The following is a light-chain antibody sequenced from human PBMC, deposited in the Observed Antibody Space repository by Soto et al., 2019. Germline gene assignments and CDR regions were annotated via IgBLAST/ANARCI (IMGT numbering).Light chain of an antibody. CDR1: GSDVGGPNY. V-gene: IGLV2-14*03. J-gene: IGLJ1*01. Sequence: QSALTQPASVSGSPGQSITISCTGTGSDVGGPNYVSWYQQHPGKAPKLMIYDVSNRPLGVSNRFSGSKSGNTASLTISGLQAEDEAVYCCCSSTRSSPCVFGAGTKVTVL. CDR2: DVS. CDR3: CSSTRSSPCV.